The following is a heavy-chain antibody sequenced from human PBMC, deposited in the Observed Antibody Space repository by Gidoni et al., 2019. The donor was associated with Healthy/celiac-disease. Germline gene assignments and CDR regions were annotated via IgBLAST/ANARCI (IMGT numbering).Heavy chain of an antibody. CDR3: ARAGGYCSGGSCYSEWFDP. V-gene: IGHV3-33*01. CDR1: GFTFSSYC. J-gene: IGHJ5*02. D-gene: IGHD2-15*01. CDR2: IWYDGSNK. Sequence: QVPLVESGGGVVQPGRSLRLSCAASGFTFSSYCMHGVRQAPGKGLEWVAVIWYDGSNKYYADSVKGRFTISRDNSKNTLYLQMNSLRAEDTAVYYCARAGGYCSGGSCYSEWFDPWGQGTLVTVSS.